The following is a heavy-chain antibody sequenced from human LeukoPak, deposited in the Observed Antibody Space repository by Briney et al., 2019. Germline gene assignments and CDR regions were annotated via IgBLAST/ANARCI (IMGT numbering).Heavy chain of an antibody. CDR3: AKRPWYYYDSSGYYDY. CDR1: GFTFSSYA. V-gene: IGHV3-23*01. Sequence: PGGSLRLSRAASGFTFSSYAMSWVRQAPGKGLEWVSAISGSGGSTYYADSVKGRFTISRDNSKNTLYLQMNSLRAEDTAVYYCAKRPWYYYDSSGYYDYRGQGTLVTVSS. D-gene: IGHD3-22*01. J-gene: IGHJ4*02. CDR2: ISGSGGST.